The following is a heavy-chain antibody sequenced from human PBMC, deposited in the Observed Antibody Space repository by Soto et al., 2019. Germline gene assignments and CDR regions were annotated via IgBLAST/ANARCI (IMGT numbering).Heavy chain of an antibody. J-gene: IGHJ5*02. CDR2: ISYDGSNK. CDR3: ARGKLDSSGYYSQFRGYWFDP. D-gene: IGHD3-22*01. CDR1: GFTFSSYA. Sequence: QVQLVESGGGVVQPGRSLRLSCAASGFTFSSYAMHWVRQAPGKGLEWVAVISYDGSNKYYADSVKGRFTISRDNSKNTLYLQMNSLRAEDTAVYYCARGKLDSSGYYSQFRGYWFDPWGQGTLVTVSS. V-gene: IGHV3-30-3*01.